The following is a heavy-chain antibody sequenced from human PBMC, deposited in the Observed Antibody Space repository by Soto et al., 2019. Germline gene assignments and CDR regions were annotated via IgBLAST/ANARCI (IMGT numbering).Heavy chain of an antibody. Sequence: DVQLLESGGGLVQPEGSLRLSCAASGFTFSSYAMGWVRQGPGKGLEWVAVVSIGGSTHYADSVRDRFTISRDNSKNTLSLQMNSLTAEDTAVYFCAKRRGAGVHFDYWGQGALVTVSS. CDR1: GFTFSSYA. J-gene: IGHJ4*02. CDR2: VSIGGST. V-gene: IGHV3-23*01. D-gene: IGHD2-15*01. CDR3: AKRRGAGVHFDY.